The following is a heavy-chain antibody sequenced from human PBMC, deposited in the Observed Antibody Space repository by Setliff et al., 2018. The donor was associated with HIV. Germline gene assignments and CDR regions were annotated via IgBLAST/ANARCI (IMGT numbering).Heavy chain of an antibody. CDR3: ARDRLTYYFDY. V-gene: IGHV4-61*02. D-gene: IGHD3-22*01. CDR2: FYTSGST. J-gene: IGHJ4*02. Sequence: PSETLSLTCSVSGGSVSTADYYWSWIRQPAGKGLEWIGRFYTSGSTNYNPSLKSRVTMSVDTSKNQFSLKLSSVTAADTAVYYCARDRLTYYFDYWGQGILVTVSS. CDR1: GGSVSTADYY.